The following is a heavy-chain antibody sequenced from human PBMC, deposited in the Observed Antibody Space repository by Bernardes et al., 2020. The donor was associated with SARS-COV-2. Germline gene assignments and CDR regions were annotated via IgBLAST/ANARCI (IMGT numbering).Heavy chain of an antibody. D-gene: IGHD3-10*01. CDR1: RFTFSSYW. J-gene: IGHJ5*02. Sequence: VGSLSLSCAASRFTFSSYWMSWVRQAPGKGLEWVANIKQDGTEKYYVDSVKVRFTISRDNAKNSLYLQMNSLRAEDTAVYFCARDRAVNWFDPWGQGTLVNVSS. CDR3: ARDRAVNWFDP. V-gene: IGHV3-7*01. CDR2: IKQDGTEK.